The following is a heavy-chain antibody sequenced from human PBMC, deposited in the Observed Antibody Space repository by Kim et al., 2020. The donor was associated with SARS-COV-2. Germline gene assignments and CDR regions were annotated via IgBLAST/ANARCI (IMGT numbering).Heavy chain of an antibody. V-gene: IGHV1-69*13. D-gene: IGHD2-21*01. Sequence: SVKVSCKASGGTFSSYAISWVRQAPGQGLEWMGGIIPIFGTANYAQKFQGRVTITADESTSTAYMELSSLRSEDTAVYYCARFCARGGDLRDGYYYYGMDVWGQGTTVTVSS. CDR3: ARFCARGGDLRDGYYYYGMDV. J-gene: IGHJ6*02. CDR2: IIPIFGTA. CDR1: GGTFSSYA.